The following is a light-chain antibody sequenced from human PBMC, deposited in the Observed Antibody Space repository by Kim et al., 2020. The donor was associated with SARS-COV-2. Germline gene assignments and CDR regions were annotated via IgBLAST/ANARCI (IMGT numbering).Light chain of an antibody. V-gene: IGLV3-19*01. CDR2: GKT. CDR1: SLRSYL. CDR3: MSRDTDGPHNYV. J-gene: IGLJ1*01. Sequence: QAVRITCQGNSLRSYLASWYQQKPGQAPLLVIYGKTNRPSGIPDRFSGSSSGRTASLTITGTQAEDEADYYCMSRDTDGPHNYVFGPGTKVTVL.